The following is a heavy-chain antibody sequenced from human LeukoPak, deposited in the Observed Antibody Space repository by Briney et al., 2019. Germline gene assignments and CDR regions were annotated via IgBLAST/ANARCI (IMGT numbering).Heavy chain of an antibody. CDR2: INHSGST. D-gene: IGHD3-10*01. Sequence: PSETLSLTCAVYGGSFSGYYWSWIRQPPGKGLEWIGEINHSGSTNYNPSLKSRVTISVDTSKNQFSLKLSSVTAADTAVYYCARARYYYGSGRRFDPWGQGTLVTVSS. V-gene: IGHV4-34*01. J-gene: IGHJ5*02. CDR3: ARARYYYGSGRRFDP. CDR1: GGSFSGYY.